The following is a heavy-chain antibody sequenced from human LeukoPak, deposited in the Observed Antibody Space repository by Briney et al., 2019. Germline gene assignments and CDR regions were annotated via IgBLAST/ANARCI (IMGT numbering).Heavy chain of an antibody. Sequence: GGALRLSCATSGVTFRNYGMHWGRQAPGKGLEGGAFIWYDASNKYYADSVRGRFTISRDSSKKTLYLQMNSLRAEDTAVYYCATDRATSYLDYWGQGTLVTVSS. J-gene: IGHJ4*02. CDR3: ATDRATSYLDY. CDR2: IWYDASNK. CDR1: GVTFRNYG. V-gene: IGHV3-30*02.